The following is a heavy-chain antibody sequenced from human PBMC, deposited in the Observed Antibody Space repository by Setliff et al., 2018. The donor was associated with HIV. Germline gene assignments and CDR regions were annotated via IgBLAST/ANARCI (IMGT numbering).Heavy chain of an antibody. V-gene: IGHV3-11*06. J-gene: IGHJ4*02. CDR3: AKERRGWYPDS. CDR1: GFTFSDYY. D-gene: IGHD6-19*01. Sequence: PGGSLRLSCAASGFTFSDYYLNWFRLAPGKGLEWISHITNTGSSTNYADSVRGRFSISRVDAANSLYLQMSSLRVEDTAVYFCAKERRGWYPDSWGQGTLVTVSS. CDR2: ITNTGSST.